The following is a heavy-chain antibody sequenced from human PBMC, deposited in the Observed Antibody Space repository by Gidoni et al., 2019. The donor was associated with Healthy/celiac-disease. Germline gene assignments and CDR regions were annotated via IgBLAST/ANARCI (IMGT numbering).Heavy chain of an antibody. Sequence: EVQLVESGGGLVKPGGSLRLSCAASGFTFSSYSMNWVRQAPGKGLEWVSSISSSSSYIYYADSVKGRFTISRDNAKNSLYLQMNSLRAEDTAVYYCARDMPTRYGPYYYYYYMDVWGKGTTVTVSS. CDR1: GFTFSSYS. CDR3: ARDMPTRYGPYYYYYYMDV. V-gene: IGHV3-21*01. D-gene: IGHD5-18*01. J-gene: IGHJ6*03. CDR2: ISSSSSYI.